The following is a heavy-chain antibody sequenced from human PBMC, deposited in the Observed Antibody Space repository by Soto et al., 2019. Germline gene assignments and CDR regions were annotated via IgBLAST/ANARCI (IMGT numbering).Heavy chain of an antibody. CDR1: GGSISSGNHF. CDR3: AREVITPVHQGADDAFDL. CDR2: IFYSGTA. V-gene: IGHV4-30-4*01. J-gene: IGHJ3*01. D-gene: IGHD2-15*01. Sequence: QVQLQEAGPGLVKPSQTLSLTCIVSGGSISSGNHFCSWIRQPPGKGLEWIGYIFYSGTAHYNSSIKRRVTISIDTSKNQFSLNLSSVTAADTAMYYSAREVITPVHQGADDAFDLWGQGTMVTVSS.